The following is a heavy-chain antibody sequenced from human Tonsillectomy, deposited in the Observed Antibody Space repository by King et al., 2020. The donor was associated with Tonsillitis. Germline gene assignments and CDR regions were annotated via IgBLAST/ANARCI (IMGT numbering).Heavy chain of an antibody. D-gene: IGHD2-2*03. CDR3: AKDGYCSSNSCSYFDY. CDR1: GFTFSSYA. CDR2: ISGSGDRT. J-gene: IGHJ4*02. Sequence: VQLVESAGGLVQPGGSLTLSCAASGFTFSSYAMSWVRQAPGRGLEWVSAISGSGDRTYHADSVKGRFTMSRDSSKKTLYLQMNSLRAEDTAVYYCAKDGYCSSNSCSYFDYWGQGTRVTVPS. V-gene: IGHV3-23*04.